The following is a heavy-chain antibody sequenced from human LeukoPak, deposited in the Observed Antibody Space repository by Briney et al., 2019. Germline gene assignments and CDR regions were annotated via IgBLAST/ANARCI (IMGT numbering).Heavy chain of an antibody. J-gene: IGHJ4*02. V-gene: IGHV3-74*01. CDR3: ARGIVVAPAATVDY. D-gene: IGHD2-2*01. CDR2: VNSDETTS. Sequence: GGSLRLSCAASGFTFSTYWMHWVRQAPGKGLVWVSRVNSDETTSTYADSVRGRFTISRDNAKNTLYLQMNSLGDEDTAVYYCARGIVVAPAATVDYWGQGTLVTVSS. CDR1: GFTFSTYW.